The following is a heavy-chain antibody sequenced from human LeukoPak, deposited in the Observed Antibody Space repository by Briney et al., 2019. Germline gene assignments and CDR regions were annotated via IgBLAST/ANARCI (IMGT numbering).Heavy chain of an antibody. CDR1: GFTFSSYA. CDR3: ARGDGAVAY. D-gene: IGHD6-19*01. J-gene: IGHJ4*02. CDR2: ISSSSSYI. Sequence: GGPLRLSCAASGFTFSSYAMSWVRQAPGKGLEWVSSISSSSSYIYYADSVKGRFTISRDNAKNSLYLQMNSLRAEDTAVYYCARGDGAVAYWGQGTLVTVSS. V-gene: IGHV3-21*01.